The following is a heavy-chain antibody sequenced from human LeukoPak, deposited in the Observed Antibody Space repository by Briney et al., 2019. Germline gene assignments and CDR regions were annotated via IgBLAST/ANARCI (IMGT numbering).Heavy chain of an antibody. Sequence: ASVKVSCKASGYTFTSYGISWVRQAPGQGLEWMGWISAYNGNTNYAQKLQGRVTMTTDTSTSTAYMELRSLRSDDTAVYYCARGVMVGATTGGAPSYYFDYWGQGTLVTVSS. CDR2: ISAYNGNT. V-gene: IGHV1-18*01. CDR1: GYTFTSYG. D-gene: IGHD2-15*01. CDR3: ARGVMVGATTGGAPSYYFDY. J-gene: IGHJ4*02.